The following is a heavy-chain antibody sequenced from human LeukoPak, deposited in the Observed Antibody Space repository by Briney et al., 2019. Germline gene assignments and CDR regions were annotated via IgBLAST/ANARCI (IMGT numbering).Heavy chain of an antibody. CDR1: GFTFSSYS. V-gene: IGHV3-21*01. CDR2: ISSSSSYI. Sequence: PGGSLRLSCAASGFTFSSYSMNWVRQAPGKGLEWVSSISSSSSYIYYADSVKGRFTISRDNAKNSLYLQMNSLRAEDMAVYYCARDRSYYYDSSGSFLDYWGQGTLVTVSS. D-gene: IGHD3-22*01. CDR3: ARDRSYYYDSSGSFLDY. J-gene: IGHJ4*02.